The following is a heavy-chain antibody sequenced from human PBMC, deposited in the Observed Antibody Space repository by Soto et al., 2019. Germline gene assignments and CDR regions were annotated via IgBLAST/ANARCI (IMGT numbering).Heavy chain of an antibody. D-gene: IGHD5-12*01. CDR2: FSYSGST. J-gene: IGHJ4*02. CDR1: GGSISSSDYY. Sequence: SETLSLTCTVSGGSISSSDYYWGWIRQPPGKGLEWIGTFSYSGSTYYNPSLKSRVTISGDTSKNQFSLNLNSVTAADAAVYYFASPPRGSLYYFDYWGQGTLVTVSS. CDR3: ASPPRGSLYYFDY. V-gene: IGHV4-39*01.